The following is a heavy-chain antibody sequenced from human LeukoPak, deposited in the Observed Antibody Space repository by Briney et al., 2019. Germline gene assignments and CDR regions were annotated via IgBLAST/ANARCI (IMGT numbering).Heavy chain of an antibody. V-gene: IGHV4-39*07. CDR1: GGSISSSSYY. D-gene: IGHD6-13*01. CDR3: ARALRIAAPASFDY. J-gene: IGHJ4*02. CDR2: IYYSGST. Sequence: SETLSLTCTVSGGSISSSSYYWGWIRQPPGKGLEWIGSIYYSGSTYYNPSLKSRVTISVDTSKNQFSLKLSSVTAADTAVYYCARALRIAAPASFDYWGQGTLVTVSS.